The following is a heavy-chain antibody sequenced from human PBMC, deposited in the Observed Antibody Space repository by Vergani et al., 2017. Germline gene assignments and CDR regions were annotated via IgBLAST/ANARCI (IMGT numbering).Heavy chain of an antibody. V-gene: IGHV4-61*02. CDR3: ARAIQNRRITMVRGARNYMDV. CDR2: IYTSGST. Sequence: QVQLQESGPGLVKPSQTLSLTCTVSGGSISSGSYYWSWIRQPAGKGLEWIGRIYTSGSTNYNPSLKSRVTISVDTSKNQFSLKLSSVTAADTAVYYCARAIQNRRITMVRGARNYMDVWGKGTTVTVSS. D-gene: IGHD3-10*01. CDR1: GGSISSGSYY. J-gene: IGHJ6*03.